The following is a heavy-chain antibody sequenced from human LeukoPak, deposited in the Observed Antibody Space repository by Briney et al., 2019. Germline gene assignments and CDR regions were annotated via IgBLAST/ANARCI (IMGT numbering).Heavy chain of an antibody. Sequence: ASVKVSCKASGGTFSSYAINWVRQAPGQGLEWVGGIIPIFGTANYAQKFQGRVTITADKTTSTAYLELSSLRSEDTAVYYCARGWLGMTTVTTSGGGDYYYGMDVWGKGTTVTVSS. CDR1: GGTFSSYA. D-gene: IGHD4-17*01. V-gene: IGHV1-69*06. CDR3: ARGWLGMTTVTTSGGGDYYYGMDV. CDR2: IIPIFGTA. J-gene: IGHJ6*04.